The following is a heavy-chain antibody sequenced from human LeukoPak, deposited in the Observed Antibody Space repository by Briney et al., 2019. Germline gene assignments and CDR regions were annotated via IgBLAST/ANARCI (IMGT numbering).Heavy chain of an antibody. CDR1: GFTFRSYS. CDR2: ISSSGSTI. Sequence: QPGGSLRLSCAASGFTFRSYSMNWVRQAPGKGLEWVSYISSSGSTIYYADSVEGRFTISRDNAKNSLYLQMNSLRAEDTAVYYCARVPAAKYYFDYWGQGTLVTVSS. D-gene: IGHD2-2*01. CDR3: ARVPAAKYYFDY. V-gene: IGHV3-48*04. J-gene: IGHJ4*02.